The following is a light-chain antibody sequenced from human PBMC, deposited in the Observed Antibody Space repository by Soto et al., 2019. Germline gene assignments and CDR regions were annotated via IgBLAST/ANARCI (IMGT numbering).Light chain of an antibody. Sequence: EIAMTQSPATVSVSPGERATLSCRASQSVSSNLAWYQQKPGQAPRLLIYGASTRATGIPARFSGSGSGTEFTLTISSLQSEDFAVYYCQQYNNWPPLTFGGGTKVDI. V-gene: IGKV3-15*01. CDR1: QSVSSN. CDR2: GAS. CDR3: QQYNNWPPLT. J-gene: IGKJ4*01.